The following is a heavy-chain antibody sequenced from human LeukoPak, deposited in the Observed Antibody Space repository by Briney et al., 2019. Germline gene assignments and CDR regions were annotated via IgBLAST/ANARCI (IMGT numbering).Heavy chain of an antibody. J-gene: IGHJ4*02. D-gene: IGHD1-26*01. V-gene: IGHV4-4*02. CDR1: GGSITTTNW. CDR2: VHLNGAT. CDR3: TRESGAFSPFGF. Sequence: SGTLSLTRAVSGGSITTTNWWSWVRQPPGKGLEWIGEVHLNGATNYNPSLESRFSMSIDKSNNHLSLEVTSVTAADTAMYYCTRESGAFSPFGFWGQGTLVTVSS.